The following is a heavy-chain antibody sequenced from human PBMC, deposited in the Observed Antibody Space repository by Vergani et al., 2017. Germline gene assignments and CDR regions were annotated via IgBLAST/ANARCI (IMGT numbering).Heavy chain of an antibody. CDR3: ARDGYSSSLRGSYFDL. Sequence: EVQLVESGGGLVKPGGSLRLSCAASEFPFSTYSMNWVRQAPGKGLEWVSSISSSSSYIYYADSVKGRFTISRDNAKNSLYLQMNSLRAEDTAVYYCARDGYSSSLRGSYFDLWGRGTLVTVSS. J-gene: IGHJ2*01. CDR1: EFPFSTYS. V-gene: IGHV3-21*01. D-gene: IGHD6-13*01. CDR2: ISSSSSYI.